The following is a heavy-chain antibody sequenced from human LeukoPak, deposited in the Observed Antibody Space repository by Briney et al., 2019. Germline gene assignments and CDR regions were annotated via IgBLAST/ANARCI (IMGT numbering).Heavy chain of an antibody. Sequence: SVKVSCKTSGYTFTSYDINWVRQATGQGLDWMGLISAYNGNTNYAQELQGRVTMTTDTSTSTAYMELRSLRSDDTAVYYCARLAYSYGYYFDYWGQGTLVTVSS. J-gene: IGHJ4*02. CDR3: ARLAYSYGYYFDY. D-gene: IGHD5-18*01. V-gene: IGHV1-18*01. CDR2: ISAYNGNT. CDR1: GYTFTSYD.